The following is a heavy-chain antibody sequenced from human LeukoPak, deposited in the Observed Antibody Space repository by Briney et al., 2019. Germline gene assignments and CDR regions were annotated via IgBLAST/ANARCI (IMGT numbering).Heavy chain of an antibody. CDR3: ARGTYYYDSSGYPAPYYYGMDV. J-gene: IGHJ6*02. CDR2: ISAYNGNT. CDR1: GYTFTSYG. Sequence: ASVKVSCKASGYTFTSYGISWVRQAPGQGLEWMGWISAYNGNTNYAQKLQGRVTMTTDTSTSTAYMELRSLRSDDTAVYYCARGTYYYDSSGYPAPYYYGMDVWGQGTTVTVSS. V-gene: IGHV1-18*01. D-gene: IGHD3-22*01.